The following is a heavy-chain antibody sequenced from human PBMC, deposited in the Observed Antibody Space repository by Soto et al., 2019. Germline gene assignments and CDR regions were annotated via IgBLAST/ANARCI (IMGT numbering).Heavy chain of an antibody. CDR1: GFTFSSYS. CDR2: ISSSSSYI. V-gene: IGHV3-21*01. D-gene: IGHD6-6*01. Sequence: GGSLRLSCAASGFTFSSYSMNWVRQAPGKGLEWVSSISSSSSYIYYADSVKGRFTISRDNAKNSLYLQMNSLRAEDTAVYYCARLAARGFYGMDVWGQGTTVTVSS. J-gene: IGHJ6*02. CDR3: ARLAARGFYGMDV.